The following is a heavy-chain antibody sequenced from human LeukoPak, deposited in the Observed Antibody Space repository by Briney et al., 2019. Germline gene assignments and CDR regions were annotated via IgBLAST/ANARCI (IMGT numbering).Heavy chain of an antibody. D-gene: IGHD3-16*01. J-gene: IGHJ3*01. V-gene: IGHV3-74*01. CDR2: INNDGSST. CDR1: GFTFRSNW. Sequence: PGGSLRLSCAASGFTFRSNWMHWVRQAPGKGLVWVSHINNDGSSTRYADSVRGRFTISRDNAKNTLYLQMNSLRAEDTAVYYCARTLADAFDVWGQGTMVTVSS. CDR3: ARTLADAFDV.